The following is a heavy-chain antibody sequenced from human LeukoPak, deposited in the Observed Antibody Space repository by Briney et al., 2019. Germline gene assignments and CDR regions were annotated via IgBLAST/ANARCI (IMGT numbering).Heavy chain of an antibody. CDR3: ASAFSEGEYFDY. CDR1: GFTFSSYW. CDR2: IKQEGSEK. V-gene: IGHV3-7*01. J-gene: IGHJ4*02. D-gene: IGHD2/OR15-2a*01. Sequence: GRSLRLSCAASGFTFSSYWMSWVRQAPGKGLEWVANIKQEGSEKYYVDSVKGRFTISRVDAKNSLYLQMNSLRAEDKAMYYCASAFSEGEYFDYWGQGTLVNVSS.